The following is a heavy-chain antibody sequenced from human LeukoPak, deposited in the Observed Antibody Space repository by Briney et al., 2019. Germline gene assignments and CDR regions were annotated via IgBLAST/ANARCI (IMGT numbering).Heavy chain of an antibody. CDR2: IYYSGST. Sequence: SETLSLTCAVSGGSISSYYWSWIRQPPGKGLEWIGYIYYSGSTNYNPSLKSRVTISVDTSKNQLSLKLSSVTAADTAAYYCARDSFWSGYYDYWGQGTLVTVSS. CDR1: GGSISSYY. D-gene: IGHD3-3*01. CDR3: ARDSFWSGYYDY. V-gene: IGHV4-59*01. J-gene: IGHJ4*02.